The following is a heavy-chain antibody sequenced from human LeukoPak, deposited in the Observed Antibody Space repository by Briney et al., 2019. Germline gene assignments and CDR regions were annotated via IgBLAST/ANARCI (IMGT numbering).Heavy chain of an antibody. J-gene: IGHJ4*02. CDR3: TTDNIVLINSRFDY. CDR1: GFTFSNAW. Sequence: AGGSLRLSCAASGFTFSNAWMNWVRQAPGKGLEWVGRIKSKTDGGTTDYAAPVKGRFTTSRDDSKNTLYLQMNSLKTEDTAVYYCTTDNIVLINSRFDYWGQGTLVTVSS. CDR2: IKSKTDGGTT. V-gene: IGHV3-15*01. D-gene: IGHD2-8*01.